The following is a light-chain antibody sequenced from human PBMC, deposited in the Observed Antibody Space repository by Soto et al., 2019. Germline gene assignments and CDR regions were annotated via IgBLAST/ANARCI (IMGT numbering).Light chain of an antibody. CDR2: DAS. J-gene: IGKJ4*01. Sequence: DIQMTHSPSSLSASVGDRVTITCQASQDISKGVNWYQQKPGKAPKILIYDASNLETRIPSRFSGSGSVTDFTVTISSLQPEDIGTYYCQQYDKIPLTVGGGTTVEIK. CDR1: QDISKG. CDR3: QQYDKIPLT. V-gene: IGKV1-33*01.